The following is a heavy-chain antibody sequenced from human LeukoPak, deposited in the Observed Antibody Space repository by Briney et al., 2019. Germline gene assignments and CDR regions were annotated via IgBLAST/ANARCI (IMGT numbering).Heavy chain of an antibody. CDR3: ARGTGLYQLLSHNWFDP. CDR2: INPNSGGT. V-gene: IGHV1-2*02. D-gene: IGHD2-2*01. CDR1: GYTFTGYY. J-gene: IGHJ5*02. Sequence: ASVKVSCKASGYTFTGYYMHWVRQAPGQGLEWMGWINPNSGGTNYAQKFQGRVTMTGDTSISTAYMELSRLRSDDTAVYYCARGTGLYQLLSHNWFDPWGQGTLVTVSS.